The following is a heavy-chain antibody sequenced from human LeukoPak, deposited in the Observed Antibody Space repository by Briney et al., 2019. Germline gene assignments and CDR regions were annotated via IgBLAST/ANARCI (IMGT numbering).Heavy chain of an antibody. V-gene: IGHV4-4*07. Sequence: SETLSLTCTVSGGSISSYHWSWIRQPAGKGLEWIGRIYTSGSTNYNPSPKSRVTMSVDTSKNQFSLKLSSVTAADTAVYYCAGTPEGGSYSVYYYGMDVWGQGTTVTISS. CDR2: IYTSGST. D-gene: IGHD1-26*01. CDR1: GGSISSYH. CDR3: AGTPEGGSYSVYYYGMDV. J-gene: IGHJ6*02.